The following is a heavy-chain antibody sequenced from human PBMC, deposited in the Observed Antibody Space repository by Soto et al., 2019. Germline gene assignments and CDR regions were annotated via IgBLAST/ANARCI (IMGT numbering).Heavy chain of an antibody. CDR1: GFTFSDHQ. CDR3: ARVVGAPNWFDP. D-gene: IGHD1-26*01. Sequence: EVQLVESGGGLVQPGGSLRLSCAASGFTFSDHQMGWVRQAPGKGLEWVGRSRNKANSYTTEYAASVKGRFTISRDDSKNSLYLQMNSLKIEDTAVYYCARVVGAPNWFDPWGQGTLVTV. J-gene: IGHJ5*02. CDR2: SRNKANSYTT. V-gene: IGHV3-72*01.